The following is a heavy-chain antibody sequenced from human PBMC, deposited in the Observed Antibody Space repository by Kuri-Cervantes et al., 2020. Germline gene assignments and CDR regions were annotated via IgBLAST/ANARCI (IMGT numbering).Heavy chain of an antibody. CDR2: IKQDGSAQ. D-gene: IGHD2-2*01. CDR3: ASAPVAVSVY. CDR1: GFTFSTYW. J-gene: IGHJ4*02. V-gene: IGHV3-7*01. Sequence: GESLKISCAASGFTFSTYWMTWVRQAPGKGLEWVANIKQDGSAQNYVDSVKGRFTISRDNGKNSLYLQMNSLRVEDTAIYYCASAPVAVSVYWGQGTLVTVSS.